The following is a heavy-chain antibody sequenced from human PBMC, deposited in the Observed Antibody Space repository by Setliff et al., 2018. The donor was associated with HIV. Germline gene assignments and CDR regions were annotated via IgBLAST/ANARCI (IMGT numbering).Heavy chain of an antibody. CDR1: GDSLAGGRYS. V-gene: IGHV4-39*01. Sequence: SETLSLPCTVSGDSLAGGRYSWGWVRQPPGQGLEWLGNLFHTRSSYFNPSLKRRLTMSVDTSNNQFSLSLISMTAADSAVYFCARLGDNSDWRSNYFFYFVDVWGKGTTVTVSS. D-gene: IGHD3-22*01. J-gene: IGHJ6*03. CDR3: ARLGDNSDWRSNYFFYFVDV. CDR2: LFHTRSS.